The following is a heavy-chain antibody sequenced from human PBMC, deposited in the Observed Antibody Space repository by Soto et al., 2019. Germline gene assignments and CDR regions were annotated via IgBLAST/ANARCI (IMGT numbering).Heavy chain of an antibody. CDR3: ARDRVSGSYYGSVWFHP. CDR1: GYTYTSYC. CDR2: ISSYNGNT. D-gene: IGHD1-26*01. J-gene: IGHJ5*02. V-gene: IGHV1-18*01. Sequence: ASAMVSCKASGYTYTSYCISCVRQTPGQGLEWKGWISSYNGNTNYAQKLQGRVTMSTDTSTSTAYMELRSLRSDDTAVYYCARDRVSGSYYGSVWFHPWGQGTLVPVSS.